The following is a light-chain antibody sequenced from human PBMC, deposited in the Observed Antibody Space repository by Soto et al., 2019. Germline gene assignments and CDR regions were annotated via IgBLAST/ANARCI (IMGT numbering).Light chain of an antibody. CDR3: QQLNSFPIP. CDR2: GAS. Sequence: IQLTQSPSSLSASVGDRVTISCRASQGIANFLAWYQQKPGKAPKLLIYGASTLQSGVPSRFSGSGSGTNFTLTISSLQTDDFATYYCQQLNSFPIPFGPGTKVDIK. V-gene: IGKV1-9*01. J-gene: IGKJ3*01. CDR1: QGIANF.